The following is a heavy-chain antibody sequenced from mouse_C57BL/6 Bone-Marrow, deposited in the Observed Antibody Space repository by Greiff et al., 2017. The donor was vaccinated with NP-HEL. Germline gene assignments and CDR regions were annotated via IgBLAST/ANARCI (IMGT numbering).Heavy chain of an antibody. CDR1: GFSLTSYG. D-gene: IGHD2-1*01. Sequence: QVQLQQSGPGLVQPSQSLSITCTVSGFSLTSYGVHWVRQSPGKGLEWLGVIWSGGSTDYNVAFISRLSISKDNSKSQVFFKMNSLQADDTAIYYCASPYGNYLHYYAMDYWGQGTSVTVSS. CDR2: IWSGGST. V-gene: IGHV2-2*01. CDR3: ASPYGNYLHYYAMDY. J-gene: IGHJ4*01.